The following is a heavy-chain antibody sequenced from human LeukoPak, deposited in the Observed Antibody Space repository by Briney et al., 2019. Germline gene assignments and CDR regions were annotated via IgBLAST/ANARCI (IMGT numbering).Heavy chain of an antibody. CDR3: ARDKSYYYDSSGLFDY. CDR1: GYTFTSYG. J-gene: IGHJ4*02. CDR2: ISAYNGNT. Sequence: ASVKVSCTASGYTFTSYGISWVRQAPGQGLEWMGWISAYNGNTNYAQKLQGRVTMTTDTSTSTAYMELRSLRSDDTAVYYCARDKSYYYDSSGLFDYWGQGTLVTVSS. D-gene: IGHD3-22*01. V-gene: IGHV1-18*01.